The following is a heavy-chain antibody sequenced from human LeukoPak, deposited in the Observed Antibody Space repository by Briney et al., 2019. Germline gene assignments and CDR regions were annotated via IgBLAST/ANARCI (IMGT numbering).Heavy chain of an antibody. J-gene: IGHJ3*02. Sequence: PSETLSLTCTVSGGSISNSYWTWIRQPPGKGLEGIGHIYYSGSTYYNPSLKSRVTISVDTSKNQFSLKLSSVTAADTAVYYCARVVGYYDSSGYYYGAFDIWGQGTMVTVSS. V-gene: IGHV4-59*12. CDR3: ARVVGYYDSSGYYYGAFDI. CDR1: GGSISNSY. D-gene: IGHD3-22*01. CDR2: IYYSGST.